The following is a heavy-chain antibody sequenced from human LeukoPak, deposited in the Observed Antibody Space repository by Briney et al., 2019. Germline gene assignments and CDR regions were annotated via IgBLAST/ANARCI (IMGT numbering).Heavy chain of an antibody. V-gene: IGHV4-59*08. CDR3: ARGPYKYDGSGAFDI. D-gene: IGHD3-22*01. Sequence: SETLSLTCTVSGDSISSYYWSWIRQPPGKGLEWIGSIYYSGSTYYNPSLKSRVTISVDTSKNQFSLKLTSVTAADTAVYYCARGPYKYDGSGAFDIWGQGTKVTVSS. CDR1: GDSISSYY. J-gene: IGHJ3*02. CDR2: IYYSGST.